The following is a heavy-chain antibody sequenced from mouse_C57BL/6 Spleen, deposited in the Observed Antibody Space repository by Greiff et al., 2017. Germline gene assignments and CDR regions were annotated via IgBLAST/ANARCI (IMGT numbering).Heavy chain of an antibody. CDR3: ARSRSSYVYFDV. Sequence: QVQLQQPGAELVMPGASVKLSCKASGYTFTSYWMHWVKQRPGQGLEWIGEIDPSDSYTNYNQKFKGKSTLTVDKSSSTAYMQLSSLTSEDSAVYYCARSRSSYVYFDVWGTGTTVTVSS. D-gene: IGHD1-1*01. CDR2: IDPSDSYT. CDR1: GYTFTSYW. J-gene: IGHJ1*03. V-gene: IGHV1-69*01.